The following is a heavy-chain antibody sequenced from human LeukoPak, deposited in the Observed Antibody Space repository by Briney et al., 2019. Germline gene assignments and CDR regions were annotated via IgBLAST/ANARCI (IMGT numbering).Heavy chain of an antibody. D-gene: IGHD3-22*01. J-gene: IGHJ6*03. CDR2: IYTSGST. V-gene: IGHV4-4*07. CDR1: GGSISSYY. Sequence: SETLSLTCTVSGGSISSYYRSWIRQPAGKGLEWIGHIYTSGSTKYNPSLKSRVTMSVDTSKNQFSLKLISVTAADTAVYYCARSRYYYDSSGYYYYYYMDVWGKGTTVTVSS. CDR3: ARSRYYYDSSGYYYYYYMDV.